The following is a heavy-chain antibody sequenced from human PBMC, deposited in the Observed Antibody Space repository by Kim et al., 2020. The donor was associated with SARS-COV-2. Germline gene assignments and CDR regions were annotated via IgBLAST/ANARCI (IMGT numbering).Heavy chain of an antibody. Sequence: SETLSLTCTVSGGSVSSASSYWGWIRQPPEKGLEWIGTIFYGGSTYYNPSLKSRVSISVDTSNNQISLKVTSVTAADTAVYYCARQEIGGSGSLWTDPFDPWGQGTRVTVSS. CDR1: GGSVSSASSY. CDR3: ARQEIGGSGSLWTDPFDP. D-gene: IGHD3-10*01. CDR2: IFYGGST. V-gene: IGHV4-39*01. J-gene: IGHJ5*02.